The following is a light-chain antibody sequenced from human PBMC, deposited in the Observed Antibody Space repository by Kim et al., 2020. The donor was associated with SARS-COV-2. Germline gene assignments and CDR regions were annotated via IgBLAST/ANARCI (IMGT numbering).Light chain of an antibody. Sequence: EIVLTQSPGTLSLSPGERATLSCRASQSVRSSLAWYQQRPGQAPRLLIYGASTRATGIPDRFSGSGSGTDFTLTISRLEPEDFAVYHCQQYGSPPHTFGQGTKLEIK. CDR3: QQYGSPPHT. V-gene: IGKV3-20*01. CDR2: GAS. CDR1: QSVRSS. J-gene: IGKJ2*01.